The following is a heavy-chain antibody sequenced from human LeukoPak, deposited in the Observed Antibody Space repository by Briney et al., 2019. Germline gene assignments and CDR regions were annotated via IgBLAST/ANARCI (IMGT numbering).Heavy chain of an antibody. CDR3: ARPNYVWRTYRGAIDV. J-gene: IGHJ6*02. D-gene: IGHD3-16*01. V-gene: IGHV3-53*04. CDR1: EFNFNSYA. CDR2: IYCDAST. Sequence: GGSPKLSCEASEFNFNSYAMSRVRQAPGKGLELVSVIYCDASTYYAESVQGRFTISRHNYKNSLYLQMNSLRTEDTAVYYCARPNYVWRTYRGAIDVWGQGTTVTVSS.